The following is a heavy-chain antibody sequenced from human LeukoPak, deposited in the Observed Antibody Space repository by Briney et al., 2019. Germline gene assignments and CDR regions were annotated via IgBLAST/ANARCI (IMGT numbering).Heavy chain of an antibody. D-gene: IGHD3-10*01. CDR1: GFTFTDYY. Sequence: ASMKVSCKSSGFTFTDYYIHWVRQAPGQGLEWMGYIGPHSSATSSPQEFQGRVTMTRDTSMSTAYMELTRLTSDDTAVYYCARGVDSRGWFGELTFDYWGQGTLVTVSS. CDR2: IGPHSSAT. J-gene: IGHJ4*02. CDR3: ARGVDSRGWFGELTFDY. V-gene: IGHV1-2*02.